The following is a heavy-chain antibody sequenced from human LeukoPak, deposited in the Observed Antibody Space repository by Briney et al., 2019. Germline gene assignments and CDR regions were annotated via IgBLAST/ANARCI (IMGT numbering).Heavy chain of an antibody. V-gene: IGHV4-34*01. D-gene: IGHD2-2*01. CDR1: GGSFSGYY. CDR2: INHSGST. J-gene: IGHJ6*03. CDR3: ARGSCSSTSCPLPNYYMDV. Sequence: SETLSLTCAVYGGSFSGYYWSWIRQPPGKGLEWIGEINHSGSTNYNPSLKSRVTISVDRTKNQFSLKLGSVTAADTAVYYCARGSCSSTSCPLPNYYMDVWGKGTTVTVSS.